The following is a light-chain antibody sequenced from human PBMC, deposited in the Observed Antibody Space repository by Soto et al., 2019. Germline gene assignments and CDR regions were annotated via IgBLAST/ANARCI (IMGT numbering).Light chain of an antibody. CDR2: LNNDGSH. CDR3: QTWGTCTWV. CDR1: SGHSSYA. Sequence: QSVLTQSPSASASLGASVKLTCTLSSGHSSYAIAWHQQQPEKGPRYLMKLNNDGSHSKGDGIPDRFSGSSSGAERYLTISSLQSEDEADYYCQTWGTCTWVFGGGTKLTVL. J-gene: IGLJ3*02. V-gene: IGLV4-69*01.